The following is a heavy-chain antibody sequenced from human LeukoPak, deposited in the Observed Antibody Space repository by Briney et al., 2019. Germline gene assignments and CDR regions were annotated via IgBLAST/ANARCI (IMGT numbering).Heavy chain of an antibody. Sequence: RGESLKISCKGSGYSFTSYWIAWVRQMPGKGLAWMGIIYPGDSDTRYSPSFQGQVTFSADKSISTAYLQWSSLKASDTAMYYCAREGEVGVHYFDYWGQGTLVTVSS. CDR3: AREGEVGVHYFDY. J-gene: IGHJ4*02. D-gene: IGHD1-26*01. CDR2: IYPGDSDT. CDR1: GYSFTSYW. V-gene: IGHV5-51*01.